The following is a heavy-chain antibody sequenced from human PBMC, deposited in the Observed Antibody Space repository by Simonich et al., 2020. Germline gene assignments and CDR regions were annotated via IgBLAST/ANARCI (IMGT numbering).Heavy chain of an antibody. CDR2: IYSGGST. V-gene: IGHV3-53*01. D-gene: IGHD1-1*01. J-gene: IGHJ4*02. CDR1: GFTVSSNY. Sequence: EVQLVESGGGLIQPGGSLRLSCAASGFTVSSNYMSWVRQAPGKGLDWVSGIYSGGSTYYADSVKGRFTIARDNSKNTLYLQINSLRAEDTAVYYCARWTATGYYFDYWGQGTLVTVSS. CDR3: ARWTATGYYFDY.